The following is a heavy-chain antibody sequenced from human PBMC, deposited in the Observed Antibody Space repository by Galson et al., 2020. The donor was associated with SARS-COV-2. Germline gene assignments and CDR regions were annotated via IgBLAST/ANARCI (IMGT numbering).Heavy chain of an antibody. D-gene: IGHD3-22*01. CDR2: IMWNGVST. CDR1: GFTFDDYG. V-gene: IGHV3-20*04. J-gene: IGHJ4*02. Sequence: GESLKISCAASGFTFDDYGMSWVSQPPGKGLEWVSGIMWNGVSTGYADSVKGRFTISRDNAKNSLYLQMNSLRAEDTALYYCARDRGRYYDSSDFDYWGQGTLVTGSS. CDR3: ARDRGRYYDSSDFDY.